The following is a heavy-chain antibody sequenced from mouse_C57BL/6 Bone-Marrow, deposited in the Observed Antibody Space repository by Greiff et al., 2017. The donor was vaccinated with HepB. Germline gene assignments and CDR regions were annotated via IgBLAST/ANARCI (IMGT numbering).Heavy chain of an antibody. D-gene: IGHD1-1*01. V-gene: IGHV1-69*01. CDR2: IDPSDSYT. J-gene: IGHJ3*01. CDR1: GYTFTSYW. CDR3: ARRGGLYGSKWFAY. Sequence: QVQLQQPGAELVMPGASVKLSCKASGYTFTSYWMHWVKQRPGQGLEWIGEIDPSDSYTNYNQKFKGKSTLTVDKSSSTAYMQLSSLTSEDSAVYYCARRGGLYGSKWFAYWGQGTLVTVSA.